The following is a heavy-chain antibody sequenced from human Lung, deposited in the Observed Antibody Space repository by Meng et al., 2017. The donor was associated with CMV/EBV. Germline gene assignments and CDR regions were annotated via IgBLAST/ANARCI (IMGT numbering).Heavy chain of an antibody. D-gene: IGHD1-7*01. CDR3: ARDNWNYDQKLFDY. Sequence: SETLSLXCTVSGYSISSGYYWGWIRQPPGKGLEWIGSIYHSGSTYYNPSLKSRVTISVDTSKNQFSLKLSSVTAADTAMYYCARDNWNYDQKLFDYWGQGTLVTVSS. J-gene: IGHJ4*02. V-gene: IGHV4-38-2*02. CDR1: GYSISSGYY. CDR2: IYHSGST.